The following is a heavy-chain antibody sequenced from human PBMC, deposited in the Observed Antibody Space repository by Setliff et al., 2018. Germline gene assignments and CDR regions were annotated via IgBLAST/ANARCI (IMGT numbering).Heavy chain of an antibody. CDR1: GYTFTGYY. CDR2: INPSSGAT. V-gene: IGHV1-2*06. J-gene: IGHJ6*03. CDR3: ARARWWPLLDYYMDV. D-gene: IGHD2-8*02. Sequence: GASVKVSCKASGYTFTGYYMYWVRQAPGQGLEWMGRINPSSGATIYAQKFQGRVTMTSDTSISTAYMELGRLSSVTAADTAVYYCARARWWPLLDYYMDVWGKGTTVTV.